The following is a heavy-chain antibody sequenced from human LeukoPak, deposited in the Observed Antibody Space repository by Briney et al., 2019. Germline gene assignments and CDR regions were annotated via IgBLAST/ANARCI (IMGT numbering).Heavy chain of an antibody. Sequence: GGSLRLSCAASGFTFSSYAMSWVRQAPGKGLEWVSSISSSSSYIYYADSVKGRFTISRDNAKNSLYLQMNSLRAEDTAVYYCAKASTEGVPQRGHSFGTASDYWGQGTLVSVSS. J-gene: IGHJ4*02. CDR1: GFTFSSYA. V-gene: IGHV3-21*01. CDR2: ISSSSSYI. CDR3: AKASTEGVPQRGHSFGTASDY. D-gene: IGHD5-12*01.